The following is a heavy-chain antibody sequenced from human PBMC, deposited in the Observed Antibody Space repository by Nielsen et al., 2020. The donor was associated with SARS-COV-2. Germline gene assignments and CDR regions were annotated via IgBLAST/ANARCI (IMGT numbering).Heavy chain of an antibody. CDR3: VKWVQLDLGYYYHGMDV. D-gene: IGHD6-6*01. Sequence: SETLSLTCTVSGVSISSYYWSWIRQSPGKGLEWIGSMYYSGSTKYNPSLKSRVTISVDTSKNQFSLKLTSVTAADTAVYYCVKWVQLDLGYYYHGMDVWGQGTTVTVSS. CDR1: GVSISSYY. CDR2: MYYSGST. J-gene: IGHJ6*02. V-gene: IGHV4-59*01.